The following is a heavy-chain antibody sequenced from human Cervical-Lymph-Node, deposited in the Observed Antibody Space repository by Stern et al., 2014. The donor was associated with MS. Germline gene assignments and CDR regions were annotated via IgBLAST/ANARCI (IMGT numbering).Heavy chain of an antibody. V-gene: IGHV3-66*01. CDR1: GFSVRGTY. J-gene: IGHJ6*02. D-gene: IGHD2-15*01. Sequence: DQLVESGGGLVQPGGSLRLSCTASGFSVRGTYMAWVRQGPGKGLEWVSAIFSGETTYYGDSVKGRFTISRDSSKNTLHLQMNTLRAEDTAVYYCATVILTVPYGMDVWGHGTTVTVSS. CDR3: ATVILTVPYGMDV. CDR2: IFSGETT.